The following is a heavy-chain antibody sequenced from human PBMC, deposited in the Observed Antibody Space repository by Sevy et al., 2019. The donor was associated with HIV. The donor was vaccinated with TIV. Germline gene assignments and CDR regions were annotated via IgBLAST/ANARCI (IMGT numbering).Heavy chain of an antibody. CDR3: ARDGAYYYDSSGYYYWGGYFDY. CDR2: ISYDGSNK. CDR1: GFTFSSYA. V-gene: IGHV3-30-3*01. D-gene: IGHD3-22*01. J-gene: IGHJ4*02. Sequence: GGSLRLSCAASGFTFSSYAMHWVRQAPGKGLEWVAVISYDGSNKYYADSVKGRFTISRDNPKNTLYLQMNSLRAEDTAVYYCARDGAYYYDSSGYYYWGGYFDYWGQGTLVTVSS.